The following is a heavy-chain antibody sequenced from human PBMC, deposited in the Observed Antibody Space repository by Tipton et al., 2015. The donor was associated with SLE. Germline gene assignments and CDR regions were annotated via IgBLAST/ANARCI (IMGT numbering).Heavy chain of an antibody. CDR1: GFTFSSYG. V-gene: IGHV3-30*02. J-gene: IGHJ4*02. Sequence: SGFTFSSYGMHWVRQAPGKGLEWVAFIRYDGSNKYYADSVKGRFTISRDNAKNSLYLQMNSLRAEDTAVYYCARGSEHNLHWGQGTLVTVSS. CDR3: ARGSEHNLH. D-gene: IGHD1-1*01. CDR2: IRYDGSNK.